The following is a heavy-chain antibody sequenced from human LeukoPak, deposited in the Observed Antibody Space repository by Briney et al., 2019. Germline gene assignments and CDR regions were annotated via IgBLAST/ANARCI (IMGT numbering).Heavy chain of an antibody. Sequence: SETLSLTCAVSGGSIKSNNWWSWVRQPPGKGLEWIGEIYHSGSTNYNPSLESRVTVSVDMSKNQFFLKLSSVTAADTAVYYCARHHPGLIVGTTAIDYWGQGTLVTVSS. CDR1: GGSIKSNNW. CDR3: ARHHPGLIVGTTAIDY. D-gene: IGHD1-26*01. V-gene: IGHV4-4*02. J-gene: IGHJ4*02. CDR2: IYHSGST.